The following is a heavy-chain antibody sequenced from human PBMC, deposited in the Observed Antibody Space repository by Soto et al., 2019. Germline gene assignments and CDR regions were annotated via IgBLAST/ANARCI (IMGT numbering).Heavy chain of an antibody. D-gene: IGHD3-16*02. Sequence: EVQLEESGGGLVQPGGSLRLSCAASGFSFSSYWMSWVRHAPGKGPEWVAIVSSDGRDKTYADSVKGRFTISRDNAENSLFLQMNSLRADATAVYYFARDDRYRRPFDSWGQGALVTVSS. CDR2: VSSDGRDK. V-gene: IGHV3-7*01. CDR3: ARDDRYRRPFDS. CDR1: GFSFSSYW. J-gene: IGHJ4*02.